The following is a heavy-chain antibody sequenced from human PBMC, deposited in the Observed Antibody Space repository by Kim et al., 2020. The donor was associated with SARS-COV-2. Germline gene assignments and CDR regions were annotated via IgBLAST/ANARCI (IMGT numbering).Heavy chain of an antibody. CDR1: GGSISSGGYY. V-gene: IGHV4-31*03. D-gene: IGHD5-18*01. CDR3: AREKDSGYSF. CDR2: IYYSGST. J-gene: IGHJ4*02. Sequence: SETLSLTCTVSGGSISSGGYYWSWIRQHPGKGLEWIGYIYYSGSTYYNPSLKSRVTISVDTSKNQFSLKLSSVTAADTAVYYCAREKDSGYSFWGQGTLVTVSS.